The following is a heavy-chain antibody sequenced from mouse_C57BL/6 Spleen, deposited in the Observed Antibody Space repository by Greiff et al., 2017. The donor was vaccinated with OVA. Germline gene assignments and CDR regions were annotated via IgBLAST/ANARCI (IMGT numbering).Heavy chain of an antibody. Sequence: EVMLVESGGGLVQPGGSLKLSCAASGFTFSDYGMAWVRQAPRKGPEWVAFISNLAYSIYYADTVTGRFTISRENAKNTLYLEMSSLRSEDTAMYYCARHWGSNYYYAMDYWGQGTSVTVSS. CDR1: GFTFSDYG. CDR3: ARHWGSNYYYAMDY. D-gene: IGHD2-5*01. J-gene: IGHJ4*01. V-gene: IGHV5-15*01. CDR2: ISNLAYSI.